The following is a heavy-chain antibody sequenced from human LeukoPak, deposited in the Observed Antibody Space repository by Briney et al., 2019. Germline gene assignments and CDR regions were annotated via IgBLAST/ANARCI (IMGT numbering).Heavy chain of an antibody. V-gene: IGHV1-2*02. CDR3: ASADFWSGYYTPSYYGMDV. Sequence: ASVKVSCKASGYTFTGYYMHWVRQAPGQGPEWMGWINPNSGGTNYAQKFQGRVTMTRDTSISTAYMELSRLRSDDTAVYYCASADFWSGYYTPSYYGMDVWGQGTTVTVSS. CDR1: GYTFTGYY. D-gene: IGHD3-3*01. J-gene: IGHJ6*02. CDR2: INPNSGGT.